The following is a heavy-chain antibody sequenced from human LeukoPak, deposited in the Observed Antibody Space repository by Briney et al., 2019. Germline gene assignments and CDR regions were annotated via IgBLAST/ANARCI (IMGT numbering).Heavy chain of an antibody. CDR2: IIGSGGST. CDR1: GFTFSSYA. D-gene: IGHD3-22*01. CDR3: AKGYYYDSSGYYPGYFDY. V-gene: IGHV3-23*01. J-gene: IGHJ4*02. Sequence: PGGSLRLSCAASGFTFSSYAMSWVRQAPGKGLEWVSAIIGSGGSTYYADSVKGRFTISRDNSKNTLYLQMNSLRAEDTAVYYCAKGYYYDSSGYYPGYFDYWGQGTLVTVSS.